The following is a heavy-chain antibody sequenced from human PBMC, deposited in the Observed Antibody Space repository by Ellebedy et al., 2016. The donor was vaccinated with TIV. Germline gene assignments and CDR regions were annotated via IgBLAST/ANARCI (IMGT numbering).Heavy chain of an antibody. V-gene: IGHV3-30*03. CDR3: ARDKLRLGELSFRGPPDY. CDR2: ISYDGSNK. Sequence: GESPKISXAASGFTFSSYGMHWVRQAPGKGLEWVAVISYDGSNKYYADSVKGRFTISRDNSKNTLYLQMNSLRAEDTAVYYCARDKLRLGELSFRGPPDYWGQGTLVTVSS. CDR1: GFTFSSYG. D-gene: IGHD3-16*02. J-gene: IGHJ4*02.